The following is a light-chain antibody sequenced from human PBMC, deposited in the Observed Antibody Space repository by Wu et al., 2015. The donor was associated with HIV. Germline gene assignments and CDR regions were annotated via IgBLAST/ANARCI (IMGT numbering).Light chain of an antibody. Sequence: DIQMTQSPSSLSASVGDRVTITCRASQGISNFLAWYQQKPGKPPKVLIYAASTLQSGVPSRFSGSGSGTDFTLTISSLQPEDVATYFCQQTYSAPSITFGQGTRLEIK. J-gene: IGKJ5*01. CDR3: QQTYSAPSIT. V-gene: IGKV1-27*01. CDR1: QGISNF. CDR2: AAS.